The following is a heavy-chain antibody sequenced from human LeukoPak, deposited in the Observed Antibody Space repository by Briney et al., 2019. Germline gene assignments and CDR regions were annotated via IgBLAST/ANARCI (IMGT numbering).Heavy chain of an antibody. CDR3: ARGGGGSYYRFDY. J-gene: IGHJ4*02. Sequence: GGSLRLSCAASGFTFSDHFVSWIRQAPGKGLEWVSFISSSGSNTYYADSVKGRFAISRDNAKNSLYLQMNSLRADDTAVYYCARGGGGSYYRFDYWGQGTLVTVSS. V-gene: IGHV3-11*01. CDR2: ISSSGSNT. D-gene: IGHD1-26*01. CDR1: GFTFSDHF.